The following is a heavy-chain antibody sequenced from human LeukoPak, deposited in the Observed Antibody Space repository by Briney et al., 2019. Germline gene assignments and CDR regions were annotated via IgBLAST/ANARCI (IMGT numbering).Heavy chain of an antibody. Sequence: SETLSLTCTVSGGSISSSSYYWGWIRQPPGKGLEWIGSIYYSGGTYYNPSLKSRVTISVDTSKNQFSLKLSSVTAADTAVYYCARISGDNGSVDYWGQGTLVTVSS. CDR3: ARISGDNGSVDY. V-gene: IGHV4-39*07. D-gene: IGHD3-10*01. CDR1: GGSISSSSYY. CDR2: IYYSGGT. J-gene: IGHJ4*02.